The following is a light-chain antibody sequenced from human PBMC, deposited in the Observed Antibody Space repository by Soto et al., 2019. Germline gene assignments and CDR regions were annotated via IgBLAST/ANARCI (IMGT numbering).Light chain of an antibody. CDR1: QSVSSN. J-gene: IGKJ1*01. Sequence: EIVMTHSPATLSVSPVERATLSCRASQSVSSNLAVYQQTPGQAPRILIYGASTRATGIPARFSVSGSGTDFPLTISNLEPEDFAFYYWQQYARPPGTFREGTKVDIK. CDR2: GAS. CDR3: QQYARPPGT. V-gene: IGKV3-15*01.